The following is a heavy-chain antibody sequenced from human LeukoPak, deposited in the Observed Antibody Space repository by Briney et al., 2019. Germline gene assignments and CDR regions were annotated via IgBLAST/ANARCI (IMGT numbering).Heavy chain of an antibody. V-gene: IGHV1-24*01. J-gene: IGHJ4*02. CDR2: FDPEDGEK. CDR3: ATDSRGYSYGHTGGFDY. CDR1: GYTLTELS. Sequence: ASVKVSCMVSGYTLTELSMHWVRQAPGKGREGMGGFDPEDGEKIYAQKFQGRVTMTEDTFTDTAYMELSSLRSEDTAVYYCATDSRGYSYGHTGGFDYWGQGTLVTVSS. D-gene: IGHD5-18*01.